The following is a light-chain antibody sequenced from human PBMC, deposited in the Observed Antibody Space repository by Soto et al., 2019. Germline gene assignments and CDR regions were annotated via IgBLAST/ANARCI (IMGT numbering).Light chain of an antibody. CDR3: CSYAGDDTVV. Sequence: QSALIQPRSVSGSPGQSVTISCTGTSSDVGVYKYVSWYRQHPGKAPKLMIYDVITRPSGVPDRFSGSKSGNKASLTISGLQAEDEADYYCCSYAGDDTVVFGSGTKLTVL. J-gene: IGLJ1*01. V-gene: IGLV2-11*01. CDR2: DVI. CDR1: SSDVGVYKY.